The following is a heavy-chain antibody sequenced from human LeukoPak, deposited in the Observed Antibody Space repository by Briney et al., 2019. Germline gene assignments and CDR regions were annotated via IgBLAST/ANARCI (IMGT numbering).Heavy chain of an antibody. Sequence: GASVKVSCKASGYTFTSYGISWVRQAPGQGLEWMGWISAYNGNTNYAQKLQGRVTMTTDTSTSTAYMELRSLRSHDTAVYYCARDGRITMVRGDSIDYWGQGTLVTVSS. J-gene: IGHJ4*02. CDR1: GYTFTSYG. CDR3: ARDGRITMVRGDSIDY. CDR2: ISAYNGNT. D-gene: IGHD3-10*01. V-gene: IGHV1-18*01.